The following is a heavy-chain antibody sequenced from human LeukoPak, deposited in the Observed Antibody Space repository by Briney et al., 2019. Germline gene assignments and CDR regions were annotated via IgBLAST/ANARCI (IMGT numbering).Heavy chain of an antibody. CDR1: GFTPSDYY. Sequence: GGALRHSCADSGFTPSDYYISCIRQAPGKGLERVSYISSSGSIIYYADSVKGRFTISRDNAKNSLYLQMNSLRAEDTAVYYCARDISGYSYALVPWGQGTLVTVSS. CDR3: ARDISGYSYALVP. J-gene: IGHJ5*02. V-gene: IGHV3-11*01. D-gene: IGHD5-18*01. CDR2: ISSSGSII.